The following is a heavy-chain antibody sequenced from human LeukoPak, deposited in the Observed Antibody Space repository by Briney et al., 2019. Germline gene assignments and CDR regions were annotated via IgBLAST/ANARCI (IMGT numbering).Heavy chain of an antibody. CDR1: GYTFTCYY. D-gene: IGHD5/OR15-5a*01. CDR2: INPSGDST. V-gene: IGHV1-46*01. J-gene: IGHJ6*03. CDR3: ARGAIVSTIWYYYYYMDV. Sequence: ASVKVSCKASGYTFTCYYMHWVRQAPGQGLEWMGIINPSGDSTSYAQKFQGRVTMTRDMTTSTVYMELSSLRSDDTAVYYCARGAIVSTIWYYYYYMDVWGKGTTVTVSS.